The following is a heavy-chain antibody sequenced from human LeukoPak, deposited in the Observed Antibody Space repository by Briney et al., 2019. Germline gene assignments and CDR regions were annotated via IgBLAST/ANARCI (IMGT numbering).Heavy chain of an antibody. CDR1: GFTFSGYT. D-gene: IGHD6-19*01. Sequence: PGGSLRLSCAASGFTFSGYTMNWVRQAPGKGLEWVSSLTSSSTYIYYADSVKGRFTISRDNARNSLYLQMNSLRAEDTAVYHCAKGGYKFDSSGHNYFDYWGQGTLVTVSS. V-gene: IGHV3-21*04. J-gene: IGHJ4*02. CDR3: AKGGYKFDSSGHNYFDY. CDR2: LTSSSTYI.